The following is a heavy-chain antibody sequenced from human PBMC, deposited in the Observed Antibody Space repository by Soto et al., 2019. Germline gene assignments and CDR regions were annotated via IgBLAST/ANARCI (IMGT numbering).Heavy chain of an antibody. D-gene: IGHD6-13*01. CDR3: ARDPYSSIWYSPYYYYGMDV. J-gene: IGHJ6*02. Sequence: QVQLVQSGAEVKKPGASVKVSCKASGYTFTSYGISWVRQAPGQGLEWMGWISAYNGNTNYAQKLQGRVTMTTDTSTSTAYMELRSLRSDDTAVYYCARDPYSSIWYSPYYYYGMDVWGQGTTVTVSS. CDR2: ISAYNGNT. V-gene: IGHV1-18*01. CDR1: GYTFTSYG.